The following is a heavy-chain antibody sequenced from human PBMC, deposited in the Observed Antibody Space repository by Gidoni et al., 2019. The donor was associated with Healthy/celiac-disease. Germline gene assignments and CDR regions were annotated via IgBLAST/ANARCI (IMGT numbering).Heavy chain of an antibody. CDR3: ARHRSMVRGEFWFDP. Sequence: DVQLVQSRAEVTTPGDSLRISCKCSGYSFPRYWIRWVRQMNGKGLEWMGRIDPGDSYTNYSPSFQGHVTTSADKSISTAYLQWSSRKASDTAMEYCARHRSMVRGEFWFDPWGQGTLVTVSS. CDR2: IDPGDSYT. V-gene: IGHV5-10-1*03. D-gene: IGHD3-10*01. CDR1: GYSFPRYW. J-gene: IGHJ5*02.